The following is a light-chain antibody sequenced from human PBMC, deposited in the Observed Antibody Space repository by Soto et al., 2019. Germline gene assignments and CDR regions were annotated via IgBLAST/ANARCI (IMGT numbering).Light chain of an antibody. J-gene: IGLJ3*02. V-gene: IGLV2-14*01. CDR1: SSDVGGYNY. Sequence: QSVLTQPASVSGSSRQSITISCTGTSSDVGGYNYVSWYQQHPGKAPKLLIYAVTNRPSGVSNRFSGSKSGNTASLTISGLQAEDETDYYCSSYTSSRIWVFGGGTQLTVL. CDR3: SSYTSSRIWV. CDR2: AVT.